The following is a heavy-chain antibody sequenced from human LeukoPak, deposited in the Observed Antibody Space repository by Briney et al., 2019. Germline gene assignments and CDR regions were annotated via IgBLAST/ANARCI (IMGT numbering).Heavy chain of an antibody. V-gene: IGHV4-31*03. CDR3: ARGMPGNGGPDF. CDR1: GDSISSGGYY. CDR2: IYYSGTT. Sequence: SETLSLTCTVSGDSISSGGYYWSWLRQPPGKGLEWIGYIYYSGTTYYNPSLKSRVTISVDASTNQFSLRLSSVTAADTAVYYCARGMPGNGGPDFWGQGTLVTVSS. D-gene: IGHD1-1*01. J-gene: IGHJ4*02.